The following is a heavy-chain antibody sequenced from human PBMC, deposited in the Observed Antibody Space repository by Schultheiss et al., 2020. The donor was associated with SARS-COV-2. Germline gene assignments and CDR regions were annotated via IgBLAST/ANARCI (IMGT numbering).Heavy chain of an antibody. V-gene: IGHV4-4*02. D-gene: IGHD2-21*02. CDR2: IYYSGST. J-gene: IGHJ5*02. Sequence: SETLSLTCAVSGGSISSSNWWSWVRQPPGKGLEWIGSIYYSGSTYYNPSLKSRVTISVDTSKNQFSLKLSSVTAADTAVYYCARAVVTVNAYDWFDPWGQRTLVTVSS. CDR1: GGSISSSNW. CDR3: ARAVVTVNAYDWFDP.